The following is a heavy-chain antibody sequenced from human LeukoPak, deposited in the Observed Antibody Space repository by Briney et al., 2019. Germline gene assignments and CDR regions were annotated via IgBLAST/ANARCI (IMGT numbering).Heavy chain of an antibody. CDR1: GFTFSSYA. J-gene: IGHJ6*02. Sequence: GSLRLSCAASGFTFSSYAMSWIRQPPGKGLEWIGEINHSGSTNYNPSLKSRVTISVDTSKNQFSLKLSSVTAADTAVYYCAVGADYYYGMDVWGQGTTVTVSS. CDR2: INHSGST. CDR3: AVGADYYYGMDV. V-gene: IGHV4-34*08. D-gene: IGHD3-16*01.